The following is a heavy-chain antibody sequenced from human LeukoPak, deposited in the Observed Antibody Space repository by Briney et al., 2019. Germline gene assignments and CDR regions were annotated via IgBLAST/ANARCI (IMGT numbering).Heavy chain of an antibody. CDR2: IYYRSKRYN. V-gene: IGHV6-1*01. CDR3: ARDPVGYCSGGSCWTRGWFDP. J-gene: IGHJ5*02. CDR1: GDSVPSNIAA. D-gene: IGHD2-15*01. Sequence: SQTLSLTCAISGDSVPSNIAAWNWIRPSPSRGLEWLGRIYYRSKRYNDYAVSVKSRITINPDTSKNQFSLQLNSVTPEDTAVSYCARDPVGYCSGGSCWTRGWFDPWGQGTLVTVSS.